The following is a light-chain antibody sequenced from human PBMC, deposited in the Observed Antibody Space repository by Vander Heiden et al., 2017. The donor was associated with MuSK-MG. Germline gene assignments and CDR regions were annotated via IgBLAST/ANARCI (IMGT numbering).Light chain of an antibody. CDR3: QQSYSIACT. Sequence: DIQMTQSPSSLSACLGERVTITCRASHNVNSYVDWYQQKPGKAPKLLIYAASSWATGVPARFSGSGSGTDFTLTISSLQPEDFAVYYCQQSYSIACTFGQGTKVEIK. V-gene: IGKV1-39*01. CDR2: AAS. J-gene: IGKJ1*01. CDR1: HNVNSY.